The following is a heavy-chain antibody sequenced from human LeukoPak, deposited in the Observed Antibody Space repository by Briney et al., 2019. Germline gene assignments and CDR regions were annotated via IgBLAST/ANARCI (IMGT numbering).Heavy chain of an antibody. CDR1: GGSISSSNW. J-gene: IGHJ4*02. D-gene: IGHD1-26*01. V-gene: IGHV4-4*02. CDR2: IYHSGST. Sequence: EASETLSLTCAVSGGSISSSNWWSWVRQPPGKGLEWIGSIYHSGSTYYNPSLKSRVTISVDTSKNQFSLKLSSVTAADTAVYYCARVGGSYPYVDYWGQGTLVTVSS. CDR3: ARVGGSYPYVDY.